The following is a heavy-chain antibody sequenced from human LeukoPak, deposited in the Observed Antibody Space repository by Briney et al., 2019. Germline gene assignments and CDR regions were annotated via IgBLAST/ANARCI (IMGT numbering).Heavy chain of an antibody. CDR1: GYTFTSYY. J-gene: IGHJ6*01. CDR3: ATGLGTIFGVVGFYAYGMDV. Sequence: ASVKVSCKASGYTFTSYYMHWVRQAPGQGLEWMGIINPSGGSTSYAQKFQGRVTMTRDTSTSTAYMELRTLRSDDTAIYYCATGLGTIFGVVGFYAYGMDVWGQGTTVTVSS. V-gene: IGHV1-46*01. D-gene: IGHD3-3*01. CDR2: INPSGGST.